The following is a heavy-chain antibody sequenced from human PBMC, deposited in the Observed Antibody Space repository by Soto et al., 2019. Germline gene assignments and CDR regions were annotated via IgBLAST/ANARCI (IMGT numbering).Heavy chain of an antibody. CDR2: IKQDGSEK. Sequence: EVQLVESGGGLVQPGGSLRLSCAASGFTFSSDWMSWVRQAPGKGLERVANIKQDGSEKSYADSVKGRFTISRDNAKNSRYLEMNSLRAEDTAVYYCARESGGSGYSGYDLDYWGQGTLVTVSS. CDR3: ARESGGSGYSGYDLDY. CDR1: GFTFSSDW. D-gene: IGHD5-12*01. V-gene: IGHV3-7*01. J-gene: IGHJ4*02.